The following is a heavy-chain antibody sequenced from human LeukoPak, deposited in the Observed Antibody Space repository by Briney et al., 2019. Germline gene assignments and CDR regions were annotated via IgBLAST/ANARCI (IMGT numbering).Heavy chain of an antibody. Sequence: GASVKVSCKASGGTFSSYAISWVRQAPGKGLEWMGGFDPEDGETIYAQKFQGRVTMTEDTSTDTAYMELSSLRSEDTAVYYCATDQRRGYYYAAWGQGTLVTVSS. J-gene: IGHJ4*02. CDR2: FDPEDGET. D-gene: IGHD3-22*01. V-gene: IGHV1-24*01. CDR3: ATDQRRGYYYAA. CDR1: GGTFSSYA.